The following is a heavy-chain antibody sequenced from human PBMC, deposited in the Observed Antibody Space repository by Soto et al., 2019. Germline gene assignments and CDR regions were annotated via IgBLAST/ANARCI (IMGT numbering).Heavy chain of an antibody. Sequence: ASVKVSCKASGYTFTSYDINWVRQATGQGLEWMGWMNPNSGNTGYAQKFQGRVTMTRNTSISTAYMELSSLRSEDTAVYYCARGRSATQYYDILKGSYYYYLDVWGKGTTVTVSS. CDR1: GYTFTSYD. D-gene: IGHD3-9*01. J-gene: IGHJ6*03. V-gene: IGHV1-8*01. CDR3: ARGRSATQYYDILKGSYYYYLDV. CDR2: MNPNSGNT.